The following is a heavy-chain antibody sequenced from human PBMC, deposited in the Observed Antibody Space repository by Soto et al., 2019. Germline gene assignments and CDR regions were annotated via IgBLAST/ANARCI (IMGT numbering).Heavy chain of an antibody. V-gene: IGHV3-33*01. CDR1: GFTFGSYG. J-gene: IGHJ4*02. CDR2: IWFDRSNK. D-gene: IGHD6-13*01. CDR3: AHSSSWYYFDY. Sequence: QVQLVESGGGVVQAGRSLRLSCAASGFTFGSYGMHWVRQPPGKGLEWVAVIWFDRSNKHYADSVKGRFTISRDNSKNTLYLQMNSLRAEDTAVYYCAHSSSWYYFDYWGQGTLVTVSS.